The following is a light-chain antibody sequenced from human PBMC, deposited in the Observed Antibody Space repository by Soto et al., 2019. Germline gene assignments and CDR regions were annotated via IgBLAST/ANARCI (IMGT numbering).Light chain of an antibody. CDR2: DVS. CDR1: SSDVGGFNY. Sequence: QSALTQPASVSGSPGQSITISCTGTSSDVGGFNYVSWYQQHPGKAPKLMISDVSNRPSGVFNRFFGSKSGHTASLTISGLQAEDEADYYCSSYTSSNTLVVFGGGTKLTVL. J-gene: IGLJ2*01. CDR3: SSYTSSNTLVV. V-gene: IGLV2-14*01.